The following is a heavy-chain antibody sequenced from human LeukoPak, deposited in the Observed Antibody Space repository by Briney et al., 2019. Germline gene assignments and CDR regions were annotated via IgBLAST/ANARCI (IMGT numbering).Heavy chain of an antibody. Sequence: GGSLRLSCAASGFTFNTYWMRWVRQAPGKGLVWVARVNREGTTTAYADSVKGRFIISRDNSKNTLHLQMNNLRAEDTAVYYCARDSDWILFDYWGQGTPVTVSS. V-gene: IGHV3-74*03. J-gene: IGHJ4*02. CDR2: VNREGTTT. D-gene: IGHD2-2*03. CDR1: GFTFNTYW. CDR3: ARDSDWILFDY.